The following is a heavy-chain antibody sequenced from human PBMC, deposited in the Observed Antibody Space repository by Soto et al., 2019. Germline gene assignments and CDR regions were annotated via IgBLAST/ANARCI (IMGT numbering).Heavy chain of an antibody. Sequence: GGSLRLSCAASGFTFSGSAMHWVRQASGKGLEWVGRIRSKANSYATAYAASVKGRFTISRDDSKNTAYLQMNSLKTEDTAVYYCTTRPHTRIDYWGQGTLVTVSS. J-gene: IGHJ4*02. V-gene: IGHV3-73*01. CDR2: IRSKANSYAT. CDR3: TTRPHTRIDY. CDR1: GFTFSGSA. D-gene: IGHD3-3*01.